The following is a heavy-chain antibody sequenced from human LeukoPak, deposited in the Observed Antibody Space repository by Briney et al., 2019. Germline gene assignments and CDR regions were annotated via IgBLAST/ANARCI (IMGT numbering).Heavy chain of an antibody. CDR2: INHSGST. J-gene: IGHJ4*02. CDR3: ARRGIQLWSEYYFDY. Sequence: PSETLSLTCAVYGGSFSGYYWSWIRQPPGKGLEWIGEINHSGSTNYNPSLKSRVTISVDTSKNQFSLKLSSVTAADTAVYYCARRGIQLWSEYYFDYWGQGTLVTVSS. D-gene: IGHD5-18*01. CDR1: GGSFSGYY. V-gene: IGHV4-34*01.